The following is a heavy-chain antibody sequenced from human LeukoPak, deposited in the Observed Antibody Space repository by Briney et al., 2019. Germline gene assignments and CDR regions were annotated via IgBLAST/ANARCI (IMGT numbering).Heavy chain of an antibody. Sequence: PGGSLRLSCAASGFTFSSYAVSWVRQAPGKGLEWVSAISGSGGSTYYADSVKGRFTISRDNSKNTLYLQMNSLRAEDTAVYYCASQVVAARDPFDYWGQGTLVTVSS. CDR1: GFTFSSYA. CDR3: ASQVVAARDPFDY. CDR2: ISGSGGST. D-gene: IGHD2-15*01. J-gene: IGHJ4*02. V-gene: IGHV3-23*01.